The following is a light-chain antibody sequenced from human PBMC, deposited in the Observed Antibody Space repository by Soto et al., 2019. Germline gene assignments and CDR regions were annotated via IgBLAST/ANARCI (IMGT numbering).Light chain of an antibody. CDR1: QSISTS. Sequence: DMQMTQSPSTLSASVGDRVTITCRASQSISTSLAWYQQKPGKAPKLLIHDASSLESGVPSRFSGSGSGTEFTLTISSLQPEDFATYYCIQDYNYPLTFGGGTKVDIK. CDR3: IQDYNYPLT. V-gene: IGKV1-5*01. CDR2: DAS. J-gene: IGKJ4*01.